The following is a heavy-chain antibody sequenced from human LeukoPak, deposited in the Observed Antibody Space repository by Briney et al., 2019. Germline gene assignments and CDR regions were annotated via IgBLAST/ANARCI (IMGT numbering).Heavy chain of an antibody. CDR3: ARVARAARLSYYFDY. J-gene: IGHJ4*02. CDR2: ISYDGSNK. CDR1: GFTFSSHA. V-gene: IGHV3-30-3*01. Sequence: GGSLRLSCAASGFTFSSHAMHWVRQAPGKGLEWVAVISYDGSNKYYADSVKGRFTISRDNSKDTLYLQMNSLRAEDTAVYYCARVARAARLSYYFDYWGQGTLVTVSS. D-gene: IGHD6-6*01.